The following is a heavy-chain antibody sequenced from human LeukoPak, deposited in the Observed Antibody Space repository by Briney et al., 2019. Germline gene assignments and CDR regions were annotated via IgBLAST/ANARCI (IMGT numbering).Heavy chain of an antibody. CDR1: GGSISSYY. CDR2: IYYSGST. CDR3: ARDQGADYFGSGSYYLGY. D-gene: IGHD3-10*01. J-gene: IGHJ4*02. V-gene: IGHV4-59*01. Sequence: SETLSLTCTVSGGSISSYYWSWIRQPPGKGLEWIGYIYYSGSTNYNPSPKSRVTISVDTSKNQFSLKLSSVTAADTAVYYCARDQGADYFGSGSYYLGYWGQGTLVTVSS.